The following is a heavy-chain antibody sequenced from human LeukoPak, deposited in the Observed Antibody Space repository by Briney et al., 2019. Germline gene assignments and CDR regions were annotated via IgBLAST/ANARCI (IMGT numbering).Heavy chain of an antibody. Sequence: SETLSLTCTVSGGSISRYYWSWIRQPPGKGLEWIGYISYSGSTNYNPSLKSRVTISVDTSKNQFSLELSSVTAADTAVYYCARCYSSSWLYFDYWGQGTLVTVSS. CDR1: GGSISRYY. CDR3: ARCYSSSWLYFDY. CDR2: ISYSGST. J-gene: IGHJ4*02. V-gene: IGHV4-59*01. D-gene: IGHD6-13*01.